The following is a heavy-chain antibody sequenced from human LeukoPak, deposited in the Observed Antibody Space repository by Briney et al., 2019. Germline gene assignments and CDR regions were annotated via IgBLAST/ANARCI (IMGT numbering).Heavy chain of an antibody. D-gene: IGHD2-15*01. CDR1: GFTFSSYS. CDR3: ASSGVVVVAEFDY. J-gene: IGHJ4*02. Sequence: GGSLRLSCAASGFTFSSYSMNWVRQAPGQGLEWVSSISSSSSYIYYADSVKGRFTISRDNAKNSLYLQMNSLRAEDTAVYYCASSGVVVVAEFDYWGQGTLVTVSS. V-gene: IGHV3-21*01. CDR2: ISSSSSYI.